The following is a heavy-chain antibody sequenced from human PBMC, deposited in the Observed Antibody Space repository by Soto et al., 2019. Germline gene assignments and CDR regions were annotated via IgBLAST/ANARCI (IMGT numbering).Heavy chain of an antibody. D-gene: IGHD3-3*01. Sequence: SETLSLTCTVSGGSISSSSYYWGWIRQPPGKGLEWIGSIYYSGSTYYNPSLKSRVTISVDTSKNQFSLKLSSVTAADTAVYYCARHDYDFWSGYPNWFDPWGQGTLVTVSS. CDR2: IYYSGST. CDR3: ARHDYDFWSGYPNWFDP. J-gene: IGHJ5*02. V-gene: IGHV4-39*01. CDR1: GGSISSSSYY.